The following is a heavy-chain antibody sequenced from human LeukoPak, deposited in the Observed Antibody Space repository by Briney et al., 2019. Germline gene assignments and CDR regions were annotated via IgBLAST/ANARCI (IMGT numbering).Heavy chain of an antibody. CDR1: GYTFNTYW. CDR2: INPSDSAT. V-gene: IGHV5-51*01. CDR3: ARLRTTRGPVTVTPSYPDSPNWFDP. J-gene: IGHJ5*02. D-gene: IGHD4-17*01. Sequence: GESLKISCKGSGYTFNTYWIGWVRQMPGKGLEWMGIINPSDSATTYSPSFQGQVTISADRSISTAYLQWSSLKASDTAIYYCARLRTTRGPVTVTPSYPDSPNWFDPWGQGTLVTVSS.